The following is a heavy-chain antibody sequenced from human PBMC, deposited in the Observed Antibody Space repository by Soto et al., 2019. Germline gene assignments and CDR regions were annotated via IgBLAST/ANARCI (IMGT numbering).Heavy chain of an antibody. J-gene: IGHJ6*02. CDR1: GFRFSDYG. CDR3: AKTRRGYDMFFYGLDV. CDR2: ISNDGSKK. D-gene: IGHD5-12*01. Sequence: QVHLVESGGGVVQPGRSLRLACAVSGFRFSDYGMHWVRQAPGKGLEWVAVISNDGSKKYYGDSVQGRFTISRDDCKSTVYVQMDSLKPEDTAVYYCAKTRRGYDMFFYGLDVWGQGTKVTVSS. V-gene: IGHV3-30*18.